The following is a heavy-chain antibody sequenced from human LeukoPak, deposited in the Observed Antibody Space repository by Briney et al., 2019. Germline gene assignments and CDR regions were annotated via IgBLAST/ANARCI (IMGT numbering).Heavy chain of an antibody. CDR2: INHSGSTT. Sequence: SETLSLTCAVYGGSFSGYYWSWIRQPPGKGLEWIGEINHSGSTTNYNPSLKNRVTISVDMYKNQFSLKLISVTAADAAVYYCARRRWGYGSGSYDYWGQGTLVTVSS. J-gene: IGHJ4*02. CDR3: ARRRWGYGSGSYDY. V-gene: IGHV4-34*01. D-gene: IGHD3-10*01. CDR1: GGSFSGYY.